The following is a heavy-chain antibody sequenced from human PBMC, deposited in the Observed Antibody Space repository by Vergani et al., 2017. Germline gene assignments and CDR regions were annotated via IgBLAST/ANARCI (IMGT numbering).Heavy chain of an antibody. CDR3: ARSGYQLGIRRGSWFDP. CDR2: IYYSGST. CDR1: NDSVSNTFYY. J-gene: IGHJ5*02. Sequence: QLQLQESGPGLVKPSETLSLTCTVSNDSVSNTFYYWGWIRQTPGKGLEWIGSIYYSGSTYYNPSLESRVTMSVDTSKSQFSLKLSSVTAADTAVYYCARSGYQLGIRRGSWFDPWGQGTLVTVSS. V-gene: IGHV4-39*01. D-gene: IGHD2-2*01.